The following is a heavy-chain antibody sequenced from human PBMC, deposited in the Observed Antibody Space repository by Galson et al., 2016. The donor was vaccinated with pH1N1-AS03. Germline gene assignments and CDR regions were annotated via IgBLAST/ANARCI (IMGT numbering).Heavy chain of an antibody. J-gene: IGHJ4*02. Sequence: SLRLSCAASGFAFSSYGMHWVRQAPGKGLEWVALITYDGTTKFYAGSLKGRFNISRDNSKNTLYLQMNSPRAEDTAICYCAREDRNFDYWGQGTLVTVSS. CDR1: GFAFSSYG. CDR3: AREDRNFDY. V-gene: IGHV3-30*03. CDR2: ITYDGTTK. D-gene: IGHD1-14*01.